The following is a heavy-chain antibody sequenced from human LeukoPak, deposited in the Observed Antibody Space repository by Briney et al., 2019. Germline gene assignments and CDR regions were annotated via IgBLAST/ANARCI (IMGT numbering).Heavy chain of an antibody. CDR1: GFRFNNYG. CDR3: AKDPSLRVTLPV. J-gene: IGHJ4*02. CDR2: ISHDGNNE. D-gene: IGHD2-21*02. Sequence: GGSLRLSCAASGFRFNNYGLHWVRQAPGKGLEWVTLISHDGNNEYYADSVKGRFATSRDDSKNTLYLQMNSLRAEDTAVYYCAKDPSLRVTLPVWGQGTLVTVSS. V-gene: IGHV3-30*18.